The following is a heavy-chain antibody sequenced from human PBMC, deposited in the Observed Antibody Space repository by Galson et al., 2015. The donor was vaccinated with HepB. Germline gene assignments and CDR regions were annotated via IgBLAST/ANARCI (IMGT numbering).Heavy chain of an antibody. CDR3: ARISTKSRYSSSWYSLKLYYFDY. J-gene: IGHJ4*02. CDR2: ISGSSSYT. V-gene: IGHV3-11*06. D-gene: IGHD6-13*01. CDR1: GFTFSDYY. Sequence: SLRLSCAASGFTFSDYYMSWIRQAPGKGLEWVSYISGSSSYTNYADSVKGRFTISRDNAKNSLYLQMNSLRAEDTAVYYCARISTKSRYSSSWYSLKLYYFDYWGQGTLVTVSS.